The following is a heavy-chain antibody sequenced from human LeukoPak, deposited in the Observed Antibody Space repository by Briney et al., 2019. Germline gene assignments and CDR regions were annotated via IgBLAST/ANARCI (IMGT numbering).Heavy chain of an antibody. CDR1: GGTFSSYA. J-gene: IGHJ5*02. D-gene: IGHD7-27*01. CDR3: AREDNWGPEDWFDP. Sequence: SVKVSCKASGGTFSSYAISWVGRAPGQGLEGLGGIIPIFGTANYAQKFQGRVTITADESTSTAYMELSSLRSEDTAVYYCAREDNWGPEDWFDPWGQGTLVTVSS. CDR2: IIPIFGTA. V-gene: IGHV1-69*13.